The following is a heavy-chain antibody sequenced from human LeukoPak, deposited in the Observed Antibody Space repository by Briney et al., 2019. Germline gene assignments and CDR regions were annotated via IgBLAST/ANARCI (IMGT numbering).Heavy chain of an antibody. V-gene: IGHV1-46*01. Sequence: ASVKVSCKASGHXFTSYYMHWVRQAPGQGPEWMGIIDPSGGSTSYAQKFQGRVTMTRDTSTSTVYMEVSSLISEDTAVYYCARAKSLYSSGFDYWGQGTLVTVSS. D-gene: IGHD6-19*01. CDR2: IDPSGGST. CDR1: GHXFTSYY. CDR3: ARAKSLYSSGFDY. J-gene: IGHJ4*02.